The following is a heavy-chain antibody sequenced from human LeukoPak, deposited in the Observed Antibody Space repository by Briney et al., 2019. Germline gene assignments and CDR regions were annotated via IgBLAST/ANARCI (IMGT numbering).Heavy chain of an antibody. Sequence: SETLSLTCTVSGGSISSYYWSWIRQPPGKGLEWIGYIYYSGCTNYNPSLKSRVTISVDTSKNQFSLKLSSVTAADTAVYYCARDRYYDFWKGFDPWGQGTLVTVSS. D-gene: IGHD3-3*01. CDR1: GGSISSYY. V-gene: IGHV4-59*01. CDR3: ARDRYYDFWKGFDP. CDR2: IYYSGCT. J-gene: IGHJ5*02.